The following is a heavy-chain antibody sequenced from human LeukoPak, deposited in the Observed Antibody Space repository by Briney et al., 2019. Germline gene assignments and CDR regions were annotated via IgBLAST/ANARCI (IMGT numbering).Heavy chain of an antibody. CDR3: AKVWYYDFWSGSLRSAFDI. V-gene: IGHV3-23*01. CDR2: ISENGGRT. Sequence: GGSLRLSCAASGFTFRRYAMNWVRQAPGKGLEWISVISENGGRTYYADSVKGRFTISTDYSKNTLYLQMNSLRAEDTAVYYCAKVWYYDFWSGSLRSAFDIWGQGTMVTVSS. D-gene: IGHD3-3*01. CDR1: GFTFRRYA. J-gene: IGHJ3*02.